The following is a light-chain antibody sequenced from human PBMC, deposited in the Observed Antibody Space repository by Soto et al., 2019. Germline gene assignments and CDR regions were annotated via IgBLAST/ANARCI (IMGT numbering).Light chain of an antibody. J-gene: IGLJ2*01. CDR2: GNS. V-gene: IGLV1-40*01. CDR3: QSYASSLSGVV. CDR1: SSNIGAGYD. Sequence: QSALTQPPSVSGAPGQRVTISCTGSSSNIGAGYDVHWYQQLPGTAPKLLIYGNSNRPSGVPDRFSGSKSGTSASLAITGLHAEDEADYYCQSYASSLSGVVFGAGTKLTVL.